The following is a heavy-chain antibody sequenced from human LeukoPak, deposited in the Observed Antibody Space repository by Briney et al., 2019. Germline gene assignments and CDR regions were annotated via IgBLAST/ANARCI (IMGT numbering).Heavy chain of an antibody. CDR3: AKVRLLWFGDLTGPFDY. V-gene: IGHV3-23*01. Sequence: PGGSLRLSCAASGFTFSSYAMSWVRQAPGKGLEWVSAISGSGGSTYYADSVKGRFTISRDNSKNTLYLQMNSLRAEDTAVYYCAKVRLLWFGDLTGPFDYWGQGTLVTVSS. CDR1: GFTFSSYA. CDR2: ISGSGGST. J-gene: IGHJ4*02. D-gene: IGHD3-10*01.